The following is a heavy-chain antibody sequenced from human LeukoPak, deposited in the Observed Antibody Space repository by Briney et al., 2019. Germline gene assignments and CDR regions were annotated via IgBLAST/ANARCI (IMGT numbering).Heavy chain of an antibody. CDR3: ARRAGGYSHPYDY. CDR2: IYSDDTT. CDR1: GFTVSSNY. J-gene: IGHJ4*02. V-gene: IGHV3-53*01. D-gene: IGHD4-23*01. Sequence: GGSLRLSCAVSGFTVSSNYMSWLRQGPGKGLEWVSLIYSDDTTLYADSVKGRFTISRDISKNTLYLQMSSLRAEDTAVYYCARRAGGYSHPYDYWGQGVLVTVSS.